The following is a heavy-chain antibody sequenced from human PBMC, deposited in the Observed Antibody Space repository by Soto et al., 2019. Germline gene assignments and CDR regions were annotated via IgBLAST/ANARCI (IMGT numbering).Heavy chain of an antibody. J-gene: IGHJ4*02. Sequence: GGSLRLSCAASGFTFSSYAMSWVRQAPGKGLEWVSAISGSGGSTYYADSVKGRFTISRDNSKNTLYLQMNSLRAEDTAVYYCAQEGLVDYYDSSGPGGIDYWGQGTLVTVSS. CDR3: AQEGLVDYYDSSGPGGIDY. V-gene: IGHV3-23*01. CDR2: ISGSGGST. CDR1: GFTFSSYA. D-gene: IGHD3-22*01.